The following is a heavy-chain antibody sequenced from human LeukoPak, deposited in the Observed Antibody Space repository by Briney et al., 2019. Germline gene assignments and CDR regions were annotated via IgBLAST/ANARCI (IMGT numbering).Heavy chain of an antibody. V-gene: IGHV1-18*01. CDR2: ISAYNGNT. D-gene: IGHD3-9*01. J-gene: IGHJ3*02. CDR1: GYTFTSYG. Sequence: ASVKVSCKASGYTFTSYGISWVRQAPGQGLEWMGWISAYNGNTNHAQKLQGRVTMTTDTSTSTAYMELRSLRSDDTAVYYCARDTGGYDILTGYYWPPVDAFDIWGQGTMVTVSS. CDR3: ARDTGGYDILTGYYWPPVDAFDI.